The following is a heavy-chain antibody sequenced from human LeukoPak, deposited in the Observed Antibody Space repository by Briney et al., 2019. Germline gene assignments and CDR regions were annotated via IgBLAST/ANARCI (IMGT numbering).Heavy chain of an antibody. J-gene: IGHJ4*02. CDR2: IYYSGST. D-gene: IGHD3-10*01. CDR3: ARDRFGELLPYYFDY. V-gene: IGHV4-39*07. Sequence: SETLSLTCTVSGGSIGSSSYYWGWIRQPPGKGLEWIGSIYYSGSTYYNPSLKSRVTISVDTSKNQFSLKLSSVTAADTAVYYCARDRFGELLPYYFDYWGQGTLVTVSS. CDR1: GGSIGSSSYY.